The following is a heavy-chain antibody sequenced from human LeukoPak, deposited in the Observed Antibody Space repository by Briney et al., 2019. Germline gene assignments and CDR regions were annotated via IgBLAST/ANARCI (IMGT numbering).Heavy chain of an antibody. V-gene: IGHV3-21*01. Sequence: GGSLRLSCAASGFTFSSYSMNWVRQAPGKGLEWVSSISSSSSYIYYADSVKDRFTISRDNAKNSLYLQMNSLRAEDTAVYYCARSGPLYDYVWGSYRSPLDYWGQGTLVTVSS. D-gene: IGHD3-16*02. CDR1: GFTFSSYS. CDR3: ARSGPLYDYVWGSYRSPLDY. CDR2: ISSSSSYI. J-gene: IGHJ4*02.